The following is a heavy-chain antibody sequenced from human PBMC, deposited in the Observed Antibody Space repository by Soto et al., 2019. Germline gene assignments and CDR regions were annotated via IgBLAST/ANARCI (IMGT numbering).Heavy chain of an antibody. CDR3: TTDSYITNVIMRFDY. CDR2: IKSKTDGGTT. V-gene: IGHV3-15*07. D-gene: IGHD2-8*01. Sequence: EVQLVESGGGFVKPGGSLRLSCAASGFTFSNAWINWVRQAPGKGLEWVGRIKSKTDGGTTDFAASVKGRFAISRDDSKNMVYLQMNSLKTEDTAVYYCTTDSYITNVIMRFDYWGHGTLVTVSS. CDR1: GFTFSNAW. J-gene: IGHJ4*01.